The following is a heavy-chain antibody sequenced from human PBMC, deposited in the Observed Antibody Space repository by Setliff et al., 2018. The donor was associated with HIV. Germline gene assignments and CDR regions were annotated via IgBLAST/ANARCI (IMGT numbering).Heavy chain of an antibody. CDR2: ISAYNGNT. CDR1: GYTFTSYG. D-gene: IGHD3-22*01. Sequence: ASVKVSCKASGYTFTSYGISWVRQAPGQGLEWMGWISAYNGNTNYAQKLQGRVTMTTDTSTSTAYMELRSLRSDDTAVYYCAREIGDYYDSSGYYPPTDYYYGMDVWGQGTLVTVSS. J-gene: IGHJ6*02. CDR3: AREIGDYYDSSGYYPPTDYYYGMDV. V-gene: IGHV1-18*01.